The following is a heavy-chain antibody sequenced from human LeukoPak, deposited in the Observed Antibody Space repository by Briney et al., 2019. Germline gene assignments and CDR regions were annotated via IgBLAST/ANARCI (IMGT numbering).Heavy chain of an antibody. D-gene: IGHD6-19*01. CDR3: ANGAVADY. CDR1: GFTFSSYG. CDR2: ISYDGSNK. J-gene: IGHJ4*02. Sequence: PGGSLRLSCAASGFTFSSYGMHWVRQAPGKGLEWVAVISYDGSNKYYADSVKGRFTISRDNSKNTLYLQMNSLRAEDTAVYYCANGAVADYWCQGTLVTVSS. V-gene: IGHV3-30*18.